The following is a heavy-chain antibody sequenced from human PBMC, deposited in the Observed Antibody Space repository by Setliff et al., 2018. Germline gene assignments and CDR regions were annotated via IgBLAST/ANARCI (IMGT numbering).Heavy chain of an antibody. J-gene: IGHJ5*02. CDR2: IHAGDSDT. D-gene: IGHD3-10*01. Sequence: GESLTISCKGSGFSFTDFWIGWVRQMPGKGLEWMGLIHAGDSDTRYNPSFQGRVTMSADKSINTAYLQWSSLKASDTAIYYCARQKSTGSGNNWFDPWGQGTLVTVSS. CDR3: ARQKSTGSGNNWFDP. CDR1: GFSFTDFW. V-gene: IGHV5-51*01.